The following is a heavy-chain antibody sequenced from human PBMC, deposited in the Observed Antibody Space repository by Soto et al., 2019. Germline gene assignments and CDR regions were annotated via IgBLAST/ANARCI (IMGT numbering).Heavy chain of an antibody. Sequence: SETLSLTCTVSGGSISSYYWSWIRQPPGKGLEWIGYIYYSGSTNYNPSLKSRVTISVDTSKNQFSLKLSSVTAADTAVYYCARLQWYYDSSGHPGGYYFDYWGQGALVTVSS. CDR3: ARLQWYYDSSGHPGGYYFDY. D-gene: IGHD3-22*01. CDR2: IYYSGST. J-gene: IGHJ4*02. V-gene: IGHV4-59*01. CDR1: GGSISSYY.